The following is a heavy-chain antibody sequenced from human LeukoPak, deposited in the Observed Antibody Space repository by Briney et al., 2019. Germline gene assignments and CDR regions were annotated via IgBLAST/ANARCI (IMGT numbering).Heavy chain of an antibody. CDR1: GGSISSYY. CDR3: ARGGDGLAYCGGDCYSAVD. V-gene: IGHV4-59*07. Sequence: PSDTLSLTCTVSGGSISSYYWSWIRQPPGKGLEWIGYIYYSGSTNYNPSLKSRVTISVDTSKNQFSLKLSSVTAADTAVYYCARGGDGLAYCGGDCYSAVDWGQGTLVTVSS. J-gene: IGHJ4*02. CDR2: IYYSGST. D-gene: IGHD2-21*02.